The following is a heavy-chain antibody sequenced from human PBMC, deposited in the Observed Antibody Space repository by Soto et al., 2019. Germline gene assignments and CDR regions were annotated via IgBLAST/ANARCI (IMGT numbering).Heavy chain of an antibody. V-gene: IGHV1-2*02. D-gene: IGHD3-16*01. CDR1: GYTFSGFY. CDR3: ARGGGQTYYYHPMDV. CDR2: INPNSGGT. J-gene: IGHJ6*02. Sequence: ASVKVSCKASGYTFSGFYIHWVRQAPGQGLEWMGWINPNSGGTRFEQRFQDRIAMTRDTTFNTTYVELSRLTSDDTAVYFCARGGGQTYYYHPMDVWGQGTTVTVSS.